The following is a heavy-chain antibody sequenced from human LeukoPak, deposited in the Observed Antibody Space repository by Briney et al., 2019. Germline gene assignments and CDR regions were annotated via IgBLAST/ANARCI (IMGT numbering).Heavy chain of an antibody. CDR2: TYYRSTWYN. V-gene: IGHV6-1*01. D-gene: IGHD2-2*01. Sequence: PSQTLSLTCAISGDSFSSNSVTWNWIRQSPLRGLEWLGRTYYRSTWYNDYAVSVRGRITVNPDTSKNQFSLHLNSVTPEDTAVYYCARRLTQYDCFDPWGQGILVTVSS. J-gene: IGHJ5*02. CDR3: ARRLTQYDCFDP. CDR1: GDSFSSNSVT.